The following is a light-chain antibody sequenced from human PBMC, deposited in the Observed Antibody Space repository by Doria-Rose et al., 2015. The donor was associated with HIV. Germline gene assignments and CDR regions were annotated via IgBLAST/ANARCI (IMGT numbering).Light chain of an antibody. J-gene: IGKJ3*01. CDR2: DAS. CDR3: QQRSNWPPIFT. V-gene: IGKV3-11*01. CDR1: QSVSSN. Sequence: EIVLTQSPATLSLSPGERATLSCGASQSVSSNLAWYQQKPGQAPRLLIYDASNRATGIPARFSGSGSGTDFTLTISSLGPEDFAVYFCQQRSNWPPIFTFGPGTKVDI.